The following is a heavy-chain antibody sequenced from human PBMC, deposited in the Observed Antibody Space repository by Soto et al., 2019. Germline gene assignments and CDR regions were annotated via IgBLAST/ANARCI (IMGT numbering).Heavy chain of an antibody. CDR3: AKDGVPDVEMATIFFDY. J-gene: IGHJ4*02. CDR2: ISYDGSNK. V-gene: IGHV3-30*18. D-gene: IGHD5-12*01. CDR1: GFTFSSYG. Sequence: QVQLVESGGGVVQPGRSLRLSCAASGFTFSSYGMHWVRQAPGKGLEWVAVISYDGSNKYYADSVKGRFTISRDNSKNPLFRQMSSLRAEDTAVYYCAKDGVPDVEMATIFFDYWGQGTLVTVSS.